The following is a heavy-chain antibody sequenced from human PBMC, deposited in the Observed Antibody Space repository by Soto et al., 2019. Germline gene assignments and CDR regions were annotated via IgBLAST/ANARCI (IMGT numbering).Heavy chain of an antibody. D-gene: IGHD1-20*01. J-gene: IGHJ4*02. CDR1: GGSISGSYYY. CDR3: ATSQKGYNWNYFDH. CDR2: VFYTGFT. Sequence: SETLSLTCAVSGGSISGSYYYWGWLRQAPGQGPEWIRSVFYTGFTSYNPSLESRVSVSVDTSKNQFSLKVSGVSAADTAVYYCATSQKGYNWNYFDHWGQGTVVTVS. V-gene: IGHV4-39*01.